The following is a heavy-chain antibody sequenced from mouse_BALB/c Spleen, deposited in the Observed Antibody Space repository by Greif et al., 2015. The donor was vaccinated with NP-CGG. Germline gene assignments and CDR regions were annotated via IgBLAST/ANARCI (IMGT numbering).Heavy chain of an antibody. CDR2: INPSNGRT. V-gene: IGHV1S81*02. D-gene: IGHD2-3*01. Sequence: QVQLKQSGAELVKPGASVKLSCKASGYTFTSYWMHWVKQRPGQGLEWIGEINPSNGRTNYNEKFKSKATLTVDKSSSAAYMQLSCLTSDDSAVYYCALYDGSRYAVDYWGQGTSVPVSS. CDR1: GYTFTSYW. CDR3: ALYDGSRYAVDY. J-gene: IGHJ4*01.